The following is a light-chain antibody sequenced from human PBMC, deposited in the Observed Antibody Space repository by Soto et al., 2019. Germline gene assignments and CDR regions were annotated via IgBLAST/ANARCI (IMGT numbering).Light chain of an antibody. V-gene: IGLV1-40*01. CDR3: QSYDSSLSLVV. J-gene: IGLJ2*01. Sequence: QSVLTQPPSVSGAPGQRVTISCTGSSSNIGAGYDVHWYLQLPGTAPKLLIYVNNNRPSGVPDRFSGSNSGTSASLAITGLQAEDEADYYCQSYDSSLSLVVFGGGTKLTVL. CDR2: VNN. CDR1: SSNIGAGYD.